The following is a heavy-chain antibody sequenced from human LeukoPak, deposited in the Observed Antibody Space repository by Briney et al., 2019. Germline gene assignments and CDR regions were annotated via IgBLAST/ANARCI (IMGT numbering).Heavy chain of an antibody. V-gene: IGHV1-2*02. CDR2: INTHTGGP. Sequence: ASVKVSCKAAGYTFTYYYIHWVRQAPGQGLEWMGWINTHTGGPSIAKNFQGRGTMTRDTVVSTSYMELRSLKFDDTAVYYCVRGGRHNFDLGIGYYFDFWGQGTQVTVSS. D-gene: IGHD1-1*01. CDR3: VRGGRHNFDLGIGYYFDF. J-gene: IGHJ4*02. CDR1: GYTFTYYY.